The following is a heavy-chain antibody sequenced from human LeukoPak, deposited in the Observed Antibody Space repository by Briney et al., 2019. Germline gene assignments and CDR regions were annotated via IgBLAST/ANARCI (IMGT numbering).Heavy chain of an antibody. D-gene: IGHD4-23*01. Sequence: SETLSLTCTVSGGSISSSSYYWSWIRQPPGKGLEWIGYIYYSGSTNYNPSLKSRVTISVDTSKNQFSLKLSSVTAADTAVYYCARQLYYGGNYLFDYWGQGTLVTVSS. CDR1: GGSISSSSYY. CDR3: ARQLYYGGNYLFDY. CDR2: IYYSGST. J-gene: IGHJ4*02. V-gene: IGHV4-61*05.